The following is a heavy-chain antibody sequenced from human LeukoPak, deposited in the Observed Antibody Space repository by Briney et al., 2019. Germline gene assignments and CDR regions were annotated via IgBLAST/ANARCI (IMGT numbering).Heavy chain of an antibody. D-gene: IGHD7-27*01. CDR2: INANSGGT. J-gene: IGHJ6*02. CDR1: GYTFTGYY. CDR3: ARGALGYYYYGMDV. Sequence: ASVKVSCKASGYTFTGYYMHWVRQAPGPGLEWMGWINANSGGTDYAQKFQGRVTMTRDTSISTAYMELSSLRSEDTAVYYCARGALGYYYYGMDVWGQGTTVTVSS. V-gene: IGHV1-2*02.